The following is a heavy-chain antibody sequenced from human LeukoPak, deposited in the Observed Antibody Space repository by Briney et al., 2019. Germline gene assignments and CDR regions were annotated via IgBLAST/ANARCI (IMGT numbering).Heavy chain of an antibody. D-gene: IGHD3-22*01. J-gene: IGHJ5*02. CDR2: FNPNSGGT. CDR3: ARDCHSSGYYYLSNWFDP. V-gene: IGHV1-2*02. Sequence: ASVKVSCKASGYTFTGYYMHWVRQAPGQGLEWMGWFNPNSGGTNYAQKFQGRVTMTRDTSISTAYMELSRLRSDDTAVYYCARDCHSSGYYYLSNWFDPWGQGTLVTVSS. CDR1: GYTFTGYY.